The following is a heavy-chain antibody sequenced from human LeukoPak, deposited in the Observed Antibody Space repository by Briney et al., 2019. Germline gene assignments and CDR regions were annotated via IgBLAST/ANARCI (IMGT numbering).Heavy chain of an antibody. CDR2: ISYDGSNK. J-gene: IGHJ3*02. Sequence: GGSLRLSCAASGFTFSSYAMHWVRQAPGKGLEWVAVISYDGSNKYYADSVEGRFTISRDNSKNTLYLQMNSLRAEDTAVYYCARGGDGDAFDIWGQGTMVTVSS. D-gene: IGHD2-21*01. V-gene: IGHV3-30-3*01. CDR1: GFTFSSYA. CDR3: ARGGDGDAFDI.